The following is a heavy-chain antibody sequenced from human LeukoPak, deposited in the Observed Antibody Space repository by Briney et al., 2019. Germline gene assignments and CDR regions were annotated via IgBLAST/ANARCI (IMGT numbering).Heavy chain of an antibody. CDR3: ARACRGDYKGDAFDI. V-gene: IGHV4-30-4*01. Sequence: SETLSLTCTVSGGSISSGDSYWSWIRQPPGKGLEWIGYIYYSGSTYYNPSLKSRVTISVDTSKNQFSLKLSSVTAADTAVYYCARACRGDYKGDAFDIWGQGTMVTVSS. CDR1: GGSISSGDSY. J-gene: IGHJ3*02. D-gene: IGHD4-17*01. CDR2: IYYSGST.